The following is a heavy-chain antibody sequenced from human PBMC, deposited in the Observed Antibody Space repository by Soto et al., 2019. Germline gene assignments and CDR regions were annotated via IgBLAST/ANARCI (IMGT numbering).Heavy chain of an antibody. CDR3: AGKYQLNYYYGMDV. V-gene: IGHV1-69*12. Sequence: QVQLMQSGAEVKKPGSSVKVSCKASGGTFSSYAISWVRQAPGQGLEWMGGIIPIFGTADYAQKFQGRVTITADESTSTTYMELSSLRSEDTAVYYCAGKYQLNYYYGMDVWGQGTTVTVSS. CDR1: GGTFSSYA. CDR2: IIPIFGTA. J-gene: IGHJ6*02. D-gene: IGHD2-2*01.